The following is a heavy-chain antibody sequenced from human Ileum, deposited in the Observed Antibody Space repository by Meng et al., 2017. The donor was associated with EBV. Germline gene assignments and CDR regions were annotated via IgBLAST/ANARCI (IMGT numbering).Heavy chain of an antibody. CDR2: IKDKSGGGTT. Sequence: EVELGECGGCLVKPGESLRLSCAGSRFTFNNAWVSWVRQAPGKGLEWIARIKDKSGGGTTDYAAPVKGRFSISRDESKNMVYLQMSSLKIEDTAVYYCVSSWVKPWGQGTLVTVSS. V-gene: IGHV3-15*01. CDR1: RFTFNNAW. CDR3: VSSWVKP. D-gene: IGHD2-2*01. J-gene: IGHJ5*02.